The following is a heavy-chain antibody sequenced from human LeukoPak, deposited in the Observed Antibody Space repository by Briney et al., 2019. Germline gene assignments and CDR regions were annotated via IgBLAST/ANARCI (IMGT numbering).Heavy chain of an antibody. CDR2: ISGSGGST. V-gene: IGHV3-23*01. CDR3: AKDKLNPYYYDSSGYTFDY. D-gene: IGHD3-22*01. CDR1: GFTFSDYA. J-gene: IGHJ4*02. Sequence: GGSLRLSCAASGFTFSDYAMSWVRQAPGKGLEWVSAISGSGGSTYYADSVKGRFTISRDNSKNTLYLQMNSLRAEDTAVYYCAKDKLNPYYYDSSGYTFDYWGQGTLVTVSS.